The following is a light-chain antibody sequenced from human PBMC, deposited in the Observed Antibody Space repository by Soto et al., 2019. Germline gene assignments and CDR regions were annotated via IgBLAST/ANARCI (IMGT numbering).Light chain of an antibody. CDR2: DAY. J-gene: IGKJ5*01. Sequence: EVVLTQSPVPPSLSPGERATLSCRASQSFRGLLAWYQQKPGQAPRLLIYDAYNRATGIPPRFSGSGSGTDFTLTISSLEPEDSAVYYCQQRHMWPITFGQGTRLEIK. CDR1: QSFRGL. V-gene: IGKV3-11*01. CDR3: QQRHMWPIT.